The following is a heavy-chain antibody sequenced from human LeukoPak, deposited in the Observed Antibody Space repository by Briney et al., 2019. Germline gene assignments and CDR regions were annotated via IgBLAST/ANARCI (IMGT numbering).Heavy chain of an antibody. CDR2: IYYSRST. D-gene: IGHD3-10*01. CDR3: ARDRVWFGELKAPGMDV. V-gene: IGHV4-59*01. J-gene: IGHJ6*02. CDR1: GGSITSYY. Sequence: PSEALSLTCTASGGSITSYYWSWIRQPPGKGLEWIGYIYYSRSTNYNPSLKSRVTISVDTSKNQFSLKLTSVTAADTAVYYCARDRVWFGELKAPGMDVWGQGTTVTVSS.